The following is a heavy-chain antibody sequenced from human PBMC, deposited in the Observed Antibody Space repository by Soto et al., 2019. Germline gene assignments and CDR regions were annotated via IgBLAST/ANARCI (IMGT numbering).Heavy chain of an antibody. CDR3: AKRDSTGYYYFNY. V-gene: IGHV3-23*01. CDR1: GFTFRSYA. D-gene: IGHD3-22*01. J-gene: IGHJ4*02. CDR2: IGGSSDST. Sequence: EVQLLESGGDLVQPGGSLRLSCAASGFTFRSYAMSWVRQPPGKGLEWVSGIGGSSDSTFYAHSVKGRFTISRDNSKDTLYLQMNSLRAEDTAVYYCAKRDSTGYYYFNYWGQGTLVADS.